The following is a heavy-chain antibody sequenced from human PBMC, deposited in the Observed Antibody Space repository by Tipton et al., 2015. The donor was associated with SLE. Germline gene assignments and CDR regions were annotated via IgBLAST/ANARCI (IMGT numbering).Heavy chain of an antibody. CDR2: IYYSGST. CDR3: ARGHERHYDSPNFDI. D-gene: IGHD5-12*01. Sequence: LSLTCTVSGGSISSGGYYWSWIRQHPGKGLEWIGYIYYSGSTYYNPSLKSRVTISVDTSKNQFSLKLSSVTAADTAVYYCARGHERHYDSPNFDIWGQGTMVTVSS. CDR1: GGSISSGGYY. V-gene: IGHV4-31*03. J-gene: IGHJ3*02.